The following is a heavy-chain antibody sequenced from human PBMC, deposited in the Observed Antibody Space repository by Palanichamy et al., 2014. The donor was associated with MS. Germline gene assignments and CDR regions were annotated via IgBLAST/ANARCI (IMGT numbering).Heavy chain of an antibody. V-gene: IGHV3-7*01. CDR1: GFTFRNYW. J-gene: IGHJ4*02. Sequence: EVQRGGGRGGGPLVQPWGAPSRLSCAASGFTFRNYWMTWVRQAPGKGLEWVANIKQNGSEKYYVDSVKGRFTISRDNAKNSLYLQMNTLRAEDTAVYYCARSSMGSTAYYASYVDHWGQGTLVTVSS. CDR3: ARSSMGSTAYYASYVDH. D-gene: IGHD1-26*01. CDR2: IKQNGSEK.